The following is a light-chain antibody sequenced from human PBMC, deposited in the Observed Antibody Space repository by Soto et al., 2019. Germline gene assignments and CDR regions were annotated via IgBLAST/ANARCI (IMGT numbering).Light chain of an antibody. V-gene: IGKV3-20*01. Sequence: SVLTQSPGTLSLSPGERATLSCRAIQSVSSSYLAWYQQKPGQAPRLLIYGASSRATGIPDRFSGSGSGTDFTLTISRLEPEDFAVYYCQQYGSSPPWTFGQGTKVDIK. CDR3: QQYGSSPPWT. CDR2: GAS. CDR1: QSVSSSY. J-gene: IGKJ1*01.